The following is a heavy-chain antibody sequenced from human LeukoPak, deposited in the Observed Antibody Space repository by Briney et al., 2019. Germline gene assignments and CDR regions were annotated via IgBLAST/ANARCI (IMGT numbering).Heavy chain of an antibody. D-gene: IGHD2-2*01. CDR3: ARSPCTSASCPRRNVFDV. Sequence: PSETLSLTCTVSGGSISNYYWSWIRQPPGKGLEWIGYMYYSGSTNYNPSLGSRVTISGDASKNQFSLKLSSVTAADTAVYYCARSPCTSASCPRRNVFDVWGQGTMVTVSS. CDR2: MYYSGST. CDR1: GGSISNYY. V-gene: IGHV4-59*08. J-gene: IGHJ3*01.